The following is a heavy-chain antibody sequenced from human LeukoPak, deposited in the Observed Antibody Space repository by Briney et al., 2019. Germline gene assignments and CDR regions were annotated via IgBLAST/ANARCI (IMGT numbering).Heavy chain of an antibody. J-gene: IGHJ4*02. Sequence: GGSLRLSXAASGFTFDDYTMHWVCQAPGKGLEWVSLISWDGGSTYYADSVKGRFTISRVNSKNSLYLQMNSLRPEDTALYYCAKDTLYYDFWSGFDYWGQGSLVTVSS. CDR3: AKDTLYYDFWSGFDY. D-gene: IGHD3-3*01. CDR1: GFTFDDYT. V-gene: IGHV3-43*01. CDR2: ISWDGGST.